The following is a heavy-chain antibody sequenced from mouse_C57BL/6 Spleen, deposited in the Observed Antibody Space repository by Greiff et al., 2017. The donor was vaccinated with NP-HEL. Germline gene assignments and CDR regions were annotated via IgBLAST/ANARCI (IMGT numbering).Heavy chain of an antibody. Sequence: VQLQQSGAELVRPGTSVKVSCKASGYTFTNYWIGWAKQRPGHGLEWIGDIYPGGGYTNYNEKFKGKATLTADKSSSTAYMQFSSLTSEDSAIYYCAREGYSNWFAYWGQGTLVTVSA. V-gene: IGHV1-63*01. D-gene: IGHD2-5*01. CDR3: AREGYSNWFAY. J-gene: IGHJ3*01. CDR1: GYTFTNYW. CDR2: IYPGGGYT.